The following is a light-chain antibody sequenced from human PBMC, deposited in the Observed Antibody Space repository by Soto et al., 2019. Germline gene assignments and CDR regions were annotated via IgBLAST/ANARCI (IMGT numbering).Light chain of an antibody. CDR3: QQYSNWPRT. V-gene: IGKV3-15*01. Sequence: EIVMTQSPATLSVSPGERATLSCRASQSVSDYLALYQQTPGQPPRLLIYTASTRATGIPARFSGSGSGTEFTLTISSLQSEDFAVYYCQQYSNWPRTFGQGTRVEIK. CDR2: TAS. CDR1: QSVSDY. J-gene: IGKJ1*01.